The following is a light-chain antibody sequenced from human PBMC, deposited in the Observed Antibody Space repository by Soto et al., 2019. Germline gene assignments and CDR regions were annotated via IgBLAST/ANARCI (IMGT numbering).Light chain of an antibody. CDR1: QSISSY. CDR2: AAS. CDR3: QQSYSTPPWT. V-gene: IGKV1-39*01. J-gene: IGKJ1*01. Sequence: DIQMTQSPSSLSASVGDRVTITCRASQSISSYLNWYQQKLGKAPKLLIYAASSLQSGVPSRFSGSGSGTYFTLTISSLQPEDFATYYCQQSYSTPPWTFGQGTKVEIK.